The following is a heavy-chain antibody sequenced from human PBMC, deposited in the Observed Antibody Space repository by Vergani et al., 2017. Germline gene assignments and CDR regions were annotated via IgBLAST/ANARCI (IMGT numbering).Heavy chain of an antibody. CDR1: GISISSGYY. CDR3: ARLDGDYTRSQDW. D-gene: IGHD4-17*01. J-gene: IGHJ4*02. Sequence: QVQLQESGPGLVKPSETLSLTCAVSGISISSGYYWGWIRQPPGKGLEWIGSISHRGSTYYNPSLKSRVTISLDTSKNQFSLKLRSVTAADTAVYYCARLDGDYTRSQDWWGQGTLVTVSS. V-gene: IGHV4-38-2*01. CDR2: ISHRGST.